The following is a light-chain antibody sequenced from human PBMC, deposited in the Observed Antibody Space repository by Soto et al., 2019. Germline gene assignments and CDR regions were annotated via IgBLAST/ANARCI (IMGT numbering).Light chain of an antibody. V-gene: IGLV2-14*03. CDR3: SSYTTSNTRQIV. J-gene: IGLJ1*01. CDR2: DVS. CDR1: SSDVGGYNY. Sequence: QSALTQPASVSGSPGQSITISCTGTSSDVGGYNYVSWYQHRPGKAPKLMIYDVSNRPSGVSIRFSGSKSDNTASLTISGLQPEDEADYHCSSYTTSNTRQIVFGTGTKVTVL.